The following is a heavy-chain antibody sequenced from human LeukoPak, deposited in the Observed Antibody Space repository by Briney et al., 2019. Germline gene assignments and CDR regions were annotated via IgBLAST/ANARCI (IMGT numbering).Heavy chain of an antibody. CDR3: AKDLKASSSSLNDY. Sequence: GGSLRLSCAASGFTFSSYAMSWVRQAPGKGLEWVSAISGSGGSTYYADSVKGRFTISRDNSKNTLYLQMNSLRAEGTAVYYCAKDLKASSSSLNDYWGQGTLVTVSS. J-gene: IGHJ4*02. CDR1: GFTFSSYA. V-gene: IGHV3-23*01. CDR2: ISGSGGST. D-gene: IGHD6-13*01.